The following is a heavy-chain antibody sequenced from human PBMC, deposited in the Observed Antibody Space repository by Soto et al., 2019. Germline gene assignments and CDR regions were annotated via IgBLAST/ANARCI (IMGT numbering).Heavy chain of an antibody. CDR1: GFTFSLYG. V-gene: IGHV3-30*18. Sequence: LLVESGGGVVQPGRSLRLSCVASGFTFSLYGLHWVRQAPGKGLEWVAVTSYDGNNTYYADSVKGRFTISRDNSKNTLYLQMNSLRAEDTAVYYCAKDSGYSGYDVYDYYYGMDVWGQGTTVTVSS. CDR3: AKDSGYSGYDVYDYYYGMDV. D-gene: IGHD5-12*01. J-gene: IGHJ6*02. CDR2: TSYDGNNT.